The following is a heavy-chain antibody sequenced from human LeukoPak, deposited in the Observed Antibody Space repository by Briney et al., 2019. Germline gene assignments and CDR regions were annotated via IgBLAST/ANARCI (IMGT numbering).Heavy chain of an antibody. CDR3: ARGGAAAASFDY. J-gene: IGHJ4*02. Sequence: SVKVSCKASGGTFSNYAFNWVRQAPGQGLEWMGRIIPILGIANYAQKFQGRVTITADKSTSTAYMELSSLRSEDTAVYYCARGGAAAASFDYWGQGTLVTVSS. CDR2: IIPILGIA. V-gene: IGHV1-69*04. CDR1: GGTFSNYA. D-gene: IGHD6-13*01.